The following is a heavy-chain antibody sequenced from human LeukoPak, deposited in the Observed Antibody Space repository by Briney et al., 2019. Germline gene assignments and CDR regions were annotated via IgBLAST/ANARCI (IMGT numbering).Heavy chain of an antibody. Sequence: PGGSLRLSCAASGFIMSNNYMSWVRQAPGKGPEWVSVIYDGGITYYTDSVKGRFTIYRDDAKNTLHLQMNSLRVDDTAVYYCARDWGYAGSGSPDSWGQGTLVTVSS. CDR3: ARDWGYAGSGSPDS. CDR1: GFIMSNNY. CDR2: IYDGGIT. V-gene: IGHV3-66*01. J-gene: IGHJ4*02. D-gene: IGHD3-10*01.